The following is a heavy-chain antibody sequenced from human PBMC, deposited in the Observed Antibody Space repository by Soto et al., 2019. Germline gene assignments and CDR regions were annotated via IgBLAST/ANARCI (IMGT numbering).Heavy chain of an antibody. CDR2: IIPVFGTA. J-gene: IGHJ3*02. CDR1: GATLNTFINYG. CDR3: ARGADTQIAVFMYDAFEI. V-gene: IGHV1-69*12. D-gene: IGHD3-22*01. Sequence: QVQLVQSGAEVKKPGSSVKVSCKASGATLNTFINYGITWLRQAPGQGLEWMGGIIPVFGTANYALKFQGSVTISADESTRTAYMELRSLSSEDTAVYDGARGADTQIAVFMYDAFEIWGQGTMVTVSS.